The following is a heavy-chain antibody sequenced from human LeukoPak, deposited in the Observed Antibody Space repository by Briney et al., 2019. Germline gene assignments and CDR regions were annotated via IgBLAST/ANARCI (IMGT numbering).Heavy chain of an antibody. CDR3: ARDAVSGDRDAFDI. D-gene: IGHD7-27*01. CDR2: ISGSGSNT. J-gene: IGHJ3*02. V-gene: IGHV3-21*01. CDR1: GFIFNNYA. Sequence: GSLRLSCTASGFIFNNYAMNWVRQAPGKGLEWVSAISGSGSNTYYADSVKGRFTISRDNAKNSLYLQMNSLRAEDTAVYYCARDAVSGDRDAFDIWGQGTMVTVSS.